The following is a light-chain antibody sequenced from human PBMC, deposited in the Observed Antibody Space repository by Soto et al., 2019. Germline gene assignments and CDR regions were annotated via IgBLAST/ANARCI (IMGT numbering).Light chain of an antibody. V-gene: IGKV1-39*01. Sequence: DIQMTQSPSSLSASVGDRVMITCRASQSITGYLNWYQQKPGKAPKLLIYTASNLTSGVPSRFSGSGSGTDFTITISTMHREDLEPYLCQKRQNIPYTFGQGTKLXLK. J-gene: IGKJ2*01. CDR3: QKRQNIPYT. CDR1: QSITGY. CDR2: TAS.